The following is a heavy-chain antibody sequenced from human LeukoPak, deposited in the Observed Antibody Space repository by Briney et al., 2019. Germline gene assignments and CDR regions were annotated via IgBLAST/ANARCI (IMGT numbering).Heavy chain of an antibody. D-gene: IGHD3-3*01. CDR2: ISSGGSTI. J-gene: IGHJ5*02. CDR1: GFTFSSYS. CDR3: ATRFLEVDDP. V-gene: IGHV3-48*04. Sequence: PGGSLRLSCAASGFTFSSYSMNWVRQAPGKGREWLSYISSGGSTIHYADSVKGRFPISRDDARNSLYLQMNSLRADDTGIYYCATRFLEVDDPWGQGTLVTVSS.